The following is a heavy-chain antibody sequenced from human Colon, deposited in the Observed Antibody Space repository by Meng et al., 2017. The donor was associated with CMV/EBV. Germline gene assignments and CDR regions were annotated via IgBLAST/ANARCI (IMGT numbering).Heavy chain of an antibody. D-gene: IGHD6-19*01. CDR3: ASPGIPVAGTG. CDR1: GFSFRTSH. CDR2: ISTTSRDI. Sequence: GESLKISCAASGFSFRTSHMHWVRQAPGKGLEWVSSISTTSRDIYYADSVKGRFTLSRDNAKNSLFLQMNSLRVEDTAVYYCASPGIPVAGTGWGQGTLVTVSS. V-gene: IGHV3-21*01. J-gene: IGHJ4*02.